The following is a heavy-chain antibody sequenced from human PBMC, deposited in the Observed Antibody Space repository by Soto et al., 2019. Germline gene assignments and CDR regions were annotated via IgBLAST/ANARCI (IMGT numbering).Heavy chain of an antibody. J-gene: IGHJ4*02. Sequence: EEQLVESEGGLVKPGGSLRLSCTGSGFTFSNAWMNWVRQVPGKGLEWVGRIKSKVDGGTTDYAAPVKGRVTVSRDDSKNTVYLQMNSLKIDDTAVYFCATGGYFFDYWGQGTLVTVSP. CDR1: GFTFSNAW. V-gene: IGHV3-15*07. CDR3: ATGGYFFDY. CDR2: IKSKVDGGTT. D-gene: IGHD3-10*01.